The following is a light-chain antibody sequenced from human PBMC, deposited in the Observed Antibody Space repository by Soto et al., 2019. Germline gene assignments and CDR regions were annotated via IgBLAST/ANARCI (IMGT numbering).Light chain of an antibody. Sequence: QSVLTQPPSTSGTPGQRVTISCSGSSSNIGRNTVNWYQHLPGTAPKLLIYSNNQRPSGVPDRFSGSKSGTSASLAISGLQSEDEADYYCAAWDDSLNGYGFGTGTKVTVL. CDR3: AAWDDSLNGYG. V-gene: IGLV1-44*01. CDR1: SSNIGRNT. CDR2: SNN. J-gene: IGLJ1*01.